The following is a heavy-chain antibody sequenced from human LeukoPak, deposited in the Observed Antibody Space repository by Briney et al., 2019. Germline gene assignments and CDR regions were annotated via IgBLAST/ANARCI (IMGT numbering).Heavy chain of an antibody. CDR2: IIPSLGIA. V-gene: IGHV1-69*04. CDR1: GGTFNTYA. CDR3: ARGVAAAGTGLDY. J-gene: IGHJ4*02. Sequence: GASVKVSCKASGGTFNTYAISWVRQAPGQGLEWMGRIIPSLGIATYAQKFLGRVTMTTGTSTSTAYMELRSLRSDDTAVYYCARGVAAAGTGLDYWGQGTLVTVSS. D-gene: IGHD6-13*01.